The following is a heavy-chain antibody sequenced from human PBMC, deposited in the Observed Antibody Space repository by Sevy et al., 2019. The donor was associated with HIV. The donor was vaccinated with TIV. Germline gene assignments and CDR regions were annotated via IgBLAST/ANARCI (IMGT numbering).Heavy chain of an antibody. J-gene: IGHJ4*02. CDR3: AREGAEIAARPDQLPFDY. CDR1: GFTFSSYA. V-gene: IGHV3-30-3*01. Sequence: GGSLRLFCAASGFTFSSYAMHWVRQAPGKGLEWVAVISYDGSNKYYADSVKGRFTISRDNSKNTLYLQMNSLRAEDTAVYYCAREGAEIAARPDQLPFDYWGQGTLVTVSS. D-gene: IGHD6-6*01. CDR2: ISYDGSNK.